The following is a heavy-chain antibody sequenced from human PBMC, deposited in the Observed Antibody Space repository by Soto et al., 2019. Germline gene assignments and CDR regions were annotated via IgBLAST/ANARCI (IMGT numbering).Heavy chain of an antibody. D-gene: IGHD1-26*01. CDR3: ASPNTSGSPGFAAAFDI. CDR1: GFTFSSSA. Sequence: GGSLRLSCAASGFTFSSSAMHWVRQAPGKGLAWVAVISYDGSNKYYADSVKGRFTISRDNSKNTLYLQMNSLRAEDTAVYYCASPNTSGSPGFAAAFDIWGQVTMVTVSS. CDR2: ISYDGSNK. J-gene: IGHJ3*02. V-gene: IGHV3-30-3*01.